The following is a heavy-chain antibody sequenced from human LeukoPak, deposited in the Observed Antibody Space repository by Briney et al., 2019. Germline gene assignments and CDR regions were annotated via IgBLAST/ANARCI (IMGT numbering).Heavy chain of an antibody. D-gene: IGHD2-15*01. V-gene: IGHV3-48*03. CDR3: ARVPHDIVVVVAATPDY. J-gene: IGHJ4*02. Sequence: PGGSLRLSCAASGFTFSSNEMTWVRQAPGKGLEWVSYISSSGHIIYYADSVKGRFTISRDNAKNSLYLQMNSLRAEDTAVYYCARVPHDIVVVVAATPDYWGQGTRVTVSS. CDR1: GFTFSSNE. CDR2: ISSSGHII.